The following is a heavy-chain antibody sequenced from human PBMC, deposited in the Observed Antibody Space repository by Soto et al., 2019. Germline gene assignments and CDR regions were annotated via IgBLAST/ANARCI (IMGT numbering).Heavy chain of an antibody. Sequence: GGTLRLSCAASGFTFSSYGMHWVRQAPGKGLEWVAVIWYDGSNKYYADSVQCRFTISRDNSKNTLYLQMNSLRAEDTAAYYCPRCLPFLWFGELCSSLPNYWGQGTLVTVSS. CDR2: IWYDGSNK. CDR1: GFTFSSYG. J-gene: IGHJ4*02. CDR3: PRCLPFLWFGELCSSLPNY. V-gene: IGHV3-33*01. D-gene: IGHD3-10*01.